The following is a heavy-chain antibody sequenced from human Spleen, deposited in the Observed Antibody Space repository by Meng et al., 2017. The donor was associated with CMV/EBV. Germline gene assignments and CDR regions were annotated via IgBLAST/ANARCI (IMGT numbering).Heavy chain of an antibody. Sequence: ASVKVSCKASGYIFTSFYMHWVRQAPGQGLEWMGWINPNSGGTNYAQKFQGRVTMTRDTSISTAYMELSRLRSDDTAVYYCARDRVGWYSTFDYWGQGTLVTVSS. CDR3: ARDRVGWYSTFDY. D-gene: IGHD2-15*01. CDR1: GYIFTSFY. V-gene: IGHV1-2*02. CDR2: INPNSGGT. J-gene: IGHJ4*02.